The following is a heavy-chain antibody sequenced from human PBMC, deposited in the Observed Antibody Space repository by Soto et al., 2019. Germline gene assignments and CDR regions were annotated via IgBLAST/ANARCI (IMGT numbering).Heavy chain of an antibody. Sequence: GGSLRLSCAASGFTFSGYAMHWVRQAPGKGLEWVAVISYDGSNKYYADSVKGRFTISRDSSKNTLYLQMNSLRAEDTAVYYCARDRFIXAPNSATPLYYYYGMDVWGQGTTVTVSS. V-gene: IGHV3-30-3*01. CDR1: GFTFSGYA. CDR2: ISYDGSNK. D-gene: IGHD3-10*01. CDR3: ARDRFIXAPNSATPLYYYYGMDV. J-gene: IGHJ6*02.